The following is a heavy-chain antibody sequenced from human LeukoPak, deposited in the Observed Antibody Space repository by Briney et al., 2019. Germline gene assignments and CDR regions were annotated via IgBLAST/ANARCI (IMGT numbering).Heavy chain of an antibody. D-gene: IGHD3-16*01. CDR3: ARGDYYDGGGRNWFDP. V-gene: IGHV4-34*01. J-gene: IGHJ5*02. CDR1: GGSFSGYY. Sequence: SETLSLTCAVYGGSFSGYYWSWIRQPPGKGLEWIGEINHSGSTNYNPSLKSRVTMSVDTSKNQFSLRLTSMTAADTAVYFCARGDYYDGGGRNWFDPWGQGTLVTVSS. CDR2: INHSGST.